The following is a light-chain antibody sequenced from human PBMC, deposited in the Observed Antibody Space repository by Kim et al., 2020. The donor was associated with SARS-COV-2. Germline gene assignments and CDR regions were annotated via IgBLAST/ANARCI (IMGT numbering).Light chain of an antibody. Sequence: APGMTAMITCGGNNIGSKNVHWYQQKPGQAPVLVIYYDDIRPSGVPVRFSGSRSGDAATLTISRVEAGDEADYYCQVWDSSSDHVVFGGGTQLTVL. CDR3: QVWDSSSDHVV. J-gene: IGLJ2*01. CDR1: NIGSKN. CDR2: YDD. V-gene: IGLV3-21*04.